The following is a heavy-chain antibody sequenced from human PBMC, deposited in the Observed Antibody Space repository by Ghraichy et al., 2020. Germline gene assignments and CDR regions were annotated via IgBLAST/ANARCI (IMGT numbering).Heavy chain of an antibody. J-gene: IGHJ4*02. V-gene: IGHV3-74*01. CDR3: ARGSAYYDFWSGSQNPSDY. CDR2: INSDGSST. Sequence: GGSLRLSCAASGFTLSNYWMHWVRQVPGKGLVWVSRINSDGSSTSYADSVKGRFTISRDNAKNTLYPQMHSLRAEDTAVYYCARGSAYYDFWSGSQNPSDYRGQGTLVPVSP. D-gene: IGHD3-3*01. CDR1: GFTLSNYW.